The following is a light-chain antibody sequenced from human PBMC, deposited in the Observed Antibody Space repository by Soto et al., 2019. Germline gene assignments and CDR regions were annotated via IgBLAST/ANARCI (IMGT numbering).Light chain of an antibody. CDR1: QIISTC. V-gene: IGKV1-5*01. J-gene: IGKJ1*01. CDR2: DVS. CDR3: QQYNSFWT. Sequence: DIQMTQSPSTLSASVGDRVTITCRASQIISTCLAWYQQKPGKAPKVLIYDVSSLESGVPSRFSGSGSGTEFTLTISSLQPDDFATYYCQQYNSFWTFGQGTKVDIK.